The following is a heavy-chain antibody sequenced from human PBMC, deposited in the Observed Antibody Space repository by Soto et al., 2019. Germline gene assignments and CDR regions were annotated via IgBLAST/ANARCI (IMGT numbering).Heavy chain of an antibody. CDR2: IYHSGST. D-gene: IGHD3-10*01. CDR3: ARVIGSGSYYYYYYGMDV. Sequence: PSETLSLTCAVSGGLISSGNWWTWVRQAPGKGLEWIGEIYHSGSTKYNPSLKSRVTMSVDRSKNQFSLKLSSVTAADTAVYYCARVIGSGSYYYYYYGMDVWGQGTTVTVSS. J-gene: IGHJ6*02. V-gene: IGHV4-4*02. CDR1: GGLISSGNW.